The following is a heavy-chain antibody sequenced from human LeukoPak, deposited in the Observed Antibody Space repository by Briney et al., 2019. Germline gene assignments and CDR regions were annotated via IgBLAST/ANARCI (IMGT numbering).Heavy chain of an antibody. Sequence: GASVKVSCKASGYSFINFGLSWVRQAPGQWLEWMGWISAYNHNTNYAQKIQGRVTMTIDTSTTTVYMELRSLRSDDTAIYYCARDLMYCDTMSCYDGDFDYWGQGTLVTVSS. D-gene: IGHD2-2*01. CDR2: ISAYNHNT. CDR1: GYSFINFG. V-gene: IGHV1-18*01. CDR3: ARDLMYCDTMSCYDGDFDY. J-gene: IGHJ4*02.